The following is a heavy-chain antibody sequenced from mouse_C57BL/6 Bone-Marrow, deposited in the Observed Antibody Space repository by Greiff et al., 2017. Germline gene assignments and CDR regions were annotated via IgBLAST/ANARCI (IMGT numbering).Heavy chain of an antibody. Sequence: EVQLQESGAELVRPGASVKLSCTASGFNIKDDYMHWVKQRPEQGLEWIGWIDPENGDTEYASKFQGKATIPADPSSNTAYLQLSSLTSEDTAVYYCTTDTPYGYPYWDFDVWGTGTTVTVSS. CDR3: TTDTPYGYPYWDFDV. J-gene: IGHJ1*03. V-gene: IGHV14-4*01. CDR1: GFNIKDDY. D-gene: IGHD2-2*01. CDR2: IDPENGDT.